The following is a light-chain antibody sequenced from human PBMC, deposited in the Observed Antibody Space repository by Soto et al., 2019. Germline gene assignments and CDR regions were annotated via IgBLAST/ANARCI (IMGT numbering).Light chain of an antibody. J-gene: IGLJ2*01. Sequence: QSVLTQPPSVSGAPGQRVTISCTGSSSNIGAGSDVHWYQQLPGTAPKLLIFGNTNRPSGVPDRFSGSKSGTSASLAITGLQAEDGADYYCQSYDSSLSGYVVFGGGTKLTVL. V-gene: IGLV1-40*01. CDR1: SSNIGAGSD. CDR2: GNT. CDR3: QSYDSSLSGYVV.